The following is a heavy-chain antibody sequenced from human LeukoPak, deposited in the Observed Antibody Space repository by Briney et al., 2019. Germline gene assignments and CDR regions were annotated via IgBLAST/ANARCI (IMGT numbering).Heavy chain of an antibody. V-gene: IGHV1-2*02. CDR1: GGSFSSHG. Sequence: PGASVKVSCKASGGSFSSHGITWVRQAPGQGLEWMGWINPNSGGTNYAQKFQGRVTMTRDTSISTAYMELSRLRSDDTAVYYCARDQLYSSSSGDDYWGQGTLVTVSS. CDR3: ARDQLYSSSSGDDY. CDR2: INPNSGGT. D-gene: IGHD6-6*01. J-gene: IGHJ4*02.